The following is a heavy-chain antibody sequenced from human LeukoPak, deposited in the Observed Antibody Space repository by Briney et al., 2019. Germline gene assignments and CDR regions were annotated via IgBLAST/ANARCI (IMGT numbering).Heavy chain of an antibody. CDR3: ASNEHCSSTSCPVDY. V-gene: IGHV1-69*13. CDR1: GGTFSSYA. Sequence: SVKVSCKASGGTFSSYAISWVRQAPGQGLEWMGGIIPIFGTANYAQKFQGRVTITADESTSTAYMELGSLRSEDTAVYYCASNEHCSSTSCPVDYWGQGTLVIVSS. D-gene: IGHD2-2*01. J-gene: IGHJ4*02. CDR2: IIPIFGTA.